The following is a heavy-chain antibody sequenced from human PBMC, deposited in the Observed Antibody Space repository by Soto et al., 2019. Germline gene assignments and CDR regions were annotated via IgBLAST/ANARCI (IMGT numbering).Heavy chain of an antibody. D-gene: IGHD4-17*01. V-gene: IGHV3-21*01. Sequence: EVQLVESGGGLVKPGGSLRLSCAASGFTFSSYSMNWVRQAPGKGLEWVSSISSSSSYIYYADSVKGRFTISRDNAKNSLYLQMNSLRAEDTAVYYCARDGNDDYGEYGRSWGKYYFDYWGQGTLVTVSS. CDR2: ISSSSSYI. J-gene: IGHJ4*02. CDR3: ARDGNDDYGEYGRSWGKYYFDY. CDR1: GFTFSSYS.